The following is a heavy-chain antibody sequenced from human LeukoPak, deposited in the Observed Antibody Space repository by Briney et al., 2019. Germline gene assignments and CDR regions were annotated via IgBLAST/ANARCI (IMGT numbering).Heavy chain of an antibody. V-gene: IGHV3-23*01. CDR1: GFTFSNYA. J-gene: IGHJ4*02. CDR3: ARRNFFDY. CDR2: LSGSGDST. Sequence: PGGSLRLSCAASGFTFSNYAMNWVRQAPGKGLEWVSGLSGSGDSTYYADSVKGRFTISRDNSKNTLYLQMNSLRAEDTALYYCARRNFFDYWGQGTLVTVSS.